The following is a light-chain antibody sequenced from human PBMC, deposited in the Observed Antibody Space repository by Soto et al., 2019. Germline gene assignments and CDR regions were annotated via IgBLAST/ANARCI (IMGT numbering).Light chain of an antibody. CDR3: AAWDDTLNGRYV. J-gene: IGLJ1*01. V-gene: IGLV1-44*01. Sequence: QSVLTQPPSASGTPGQRVTISCSGSNSNIGINTVSWYQQVPETAPRVLIYADNQRPSGVPDRFSGSKSGTSASLAISWLQSEDEAAYYCAAWDDTLNGRYVFGTGTKVTVL. CDR2: ADN. CDR1: NSNIGINT.